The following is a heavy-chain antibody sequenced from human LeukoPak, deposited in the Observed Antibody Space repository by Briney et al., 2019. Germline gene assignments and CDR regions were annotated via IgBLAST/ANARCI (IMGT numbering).Heavy chain of an antibody. CDR1: GFTLSDYY. J-gene: IGHJ6*02. V-gene: IGHV3-11*01. CDR3: ARSYYYGSGSYDYYYGMDV. Sequence: GGSLRLSCAASGFTLSDYYMSWIRQAPGKGLEWVSYISSSGSTIYYADSVKGRFTISRDNAKNSLYLQMNSLRAEDTAVNYCARSYYYGSGSYDYYYGMDVWGQGTTVTVSS. D-gene: IGHD3-10*01. CDR2: ISSSGSTI.